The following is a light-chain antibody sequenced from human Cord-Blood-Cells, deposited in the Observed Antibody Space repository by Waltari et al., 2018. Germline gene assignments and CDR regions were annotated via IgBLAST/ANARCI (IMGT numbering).Light chain of an antibody. V-gene: IGKV3-11*01. J-gene: IGKJ4*01. CDR1: QSVSSY. Sequence: EIVLTQSPATLSLSPGARATLSCRASQSVSSYLAWYQQKPGQAPRLLIYDASNRATGIPARFSGSGSGTDFTLTSSSLEPEDLAVYYCQQRRNWPLTFGGGTKVEIK. CDR3: QQRRNWPLT. CDR2: DAS.